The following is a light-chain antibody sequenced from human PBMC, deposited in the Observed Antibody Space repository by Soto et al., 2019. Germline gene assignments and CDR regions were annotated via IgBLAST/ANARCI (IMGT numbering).Light chain of an antibody. CDR3: QQADRFPYT. Sequence: DIQMTQSPSSVSASVGDRVPITCRASQGISTWLAWYQQKPGKAPKVLIYVASNLQSGVPSRFSGSGSGTEFTLAISSLQPEDVATYYCQQADRFPYTFGQGTKLEIK. CDR1: QGISTW. CDR2: VAS. V-gene: IGKV1D-12*01. J-gene: IGKJ2*01.